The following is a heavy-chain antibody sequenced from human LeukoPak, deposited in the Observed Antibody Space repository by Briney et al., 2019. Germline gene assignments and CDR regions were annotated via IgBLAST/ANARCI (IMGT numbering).Heavy chain of an antibody. D-gene: IGHD2-2*01. CDR1: GYTFTGYY. CDR3: ARVGWSVVVAPAAVIRTDYYYYMDV. Sequence: ASVKVSCKASGYTFTGYYMHWVRQAPGQGLEWMGWISAYNGNTNYAQELQGRVTMTTDTSTSTAYMELRSLRSDDTAVYYCARVGWSVVVAPAAVIRTDYYYYMDVWGKGTTVTISS. J-gene: IGHJ6*03. V-gene: IGHV1-18*04. CDR2: ISAYNGNT.